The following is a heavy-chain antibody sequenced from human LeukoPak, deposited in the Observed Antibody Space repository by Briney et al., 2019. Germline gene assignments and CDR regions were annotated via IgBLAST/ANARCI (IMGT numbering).Heavy chain of an antibody. CDR3: AREGWFGELLGWFDP. CDR2: IYYSGST. V-gene: IGHV4-30-4*01. J-gene: IGHJ5*02. CDR1: GGSISSGDYY. D-gene: IGHD3-10*01. Sequence: SETLSLTCTVSGGSISSGDYYWSWIRQPPGKGLEGIGYIYYSGSTYYNPSLKSRVTISVDTSTNQFSLKLSSVTAADTAVYYCAREGWFGELLGWFDPWGQGTLVTVFS.